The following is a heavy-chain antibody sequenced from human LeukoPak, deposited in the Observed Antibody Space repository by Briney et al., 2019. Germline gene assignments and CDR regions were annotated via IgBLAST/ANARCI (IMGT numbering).Heavy chain of an antibody. Sequence: PSETLSLTCTVSGGSISSYYWRWLRQPAGKGLEWIGRIYTSGSTNYNPSLKSRVTMSVETSKNQFSLKLSSVTAADTAVYYCARGPKYYDFWSGYSVTLDYWGQGTLVTVSS. CDR2: IYTSGST. V-gene: IGHV4-4*07. CDR1: GGSISSYY. CDR3: ARGPKYYDFWSGYSVTLDY. D-gene: IGHD3-3*01. J-gene: IGHJ4*02.